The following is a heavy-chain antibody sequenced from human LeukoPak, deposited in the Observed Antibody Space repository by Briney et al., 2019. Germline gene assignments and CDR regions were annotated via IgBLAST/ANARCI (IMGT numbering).Heavy chain of an antibody. J-gene: IGHJ4*02. CDR3: ARDYGGNSGDFDY. D-gene: IGHD4-23*01. CDR2: INHSGST. Sequence: ASETLSLTCAVYGGSFSGYYWSWIRQPPGKGLEWIGEINHSGSTNYNPSLKSRVTISVDTSKNQFSLKLSSVTAADTAVYYCARDYGGNSGDFDYWGQGTLVTVSS. CDR1: GGSFSGYY. V-gene: IGHV4-34*01.